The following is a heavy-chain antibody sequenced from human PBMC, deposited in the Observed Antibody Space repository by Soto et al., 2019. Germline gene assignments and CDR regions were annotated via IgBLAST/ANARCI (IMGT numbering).Heavy chain of an antibody. D-gene: IGHD3-22*01. V-gene: IGHV3-9*01. CDR1: GFTFDDYA. J-gene: IGHJ4*02. CDR2: ISWNSGSI. Sequence: GGSLRLSCAASGFTFDDYAMHWVRQAPGKGLEWVSGISWNSGSIGYADSVKGRFTISRDNAKNSLYLQMNSLRAEDTALYYCAKDIRYYDSSGYYALDYWGQGTLVTVSS. CDR3: AKDIRYYDSSGYYALDY.